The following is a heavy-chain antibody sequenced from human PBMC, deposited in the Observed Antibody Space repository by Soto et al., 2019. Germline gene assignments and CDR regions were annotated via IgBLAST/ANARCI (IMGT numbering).Heavy chain of an antibody. J-gene: IGHJ1*01. CDR1: GGSISGGDYY. V-gene: IGHV4-30-4*01. CDR2: IYYSGST. Sequence: SETLSLTCTVSGGSISGGDYYWSWIRQPPGKGLEWIGYIYYSGSTYYNPSLKSRVTISVDTSKNQFSLKLSPVTAADTAVYYCARVRFRYCSGGSCSRARYFQHWGQGTLVTVSS. CDR3: ARVRFRYCSGGSCSRARYFQH. D-gene: IGHD2-15*01.